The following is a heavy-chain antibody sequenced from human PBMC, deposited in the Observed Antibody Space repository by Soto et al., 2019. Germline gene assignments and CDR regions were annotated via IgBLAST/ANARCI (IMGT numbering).Heavy chain of an antibody. V-gene: IGHV4-31*11. Sequence: SETLSLTCAVSGASIDNNGYSWTWIGQHPGKGLEWIGTNNNRADTYYNPSLKSRLTISLDTSQNHFSLRLNAVTAADTAIYYCARGGSGWKALNWFDPWGQGIMVTVSS. J-gene: IGHJ5*02. CDR3: ARGGSGWKALNWFDP. D-gene: IGHD6-19*01. CDR2: NNNRADT. CDR1: GASIDNNGYS.